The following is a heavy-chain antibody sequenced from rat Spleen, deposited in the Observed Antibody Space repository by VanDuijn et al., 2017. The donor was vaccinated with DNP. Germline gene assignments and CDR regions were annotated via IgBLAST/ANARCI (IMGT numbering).Heavy chain of an antibody. CDR2: INTGSGRT. Sequence: QIQLQQSGAELAKPDSSVKISCKASGNTFITDYFAWIKQTTGQGLEFIGYINTGSGRTNYNEKFKGKATLTVDRSSSTAFMQLSSLTPDDSAVYYCARWDRGTGFAYWGQGTLVTVSS. CDR1: GNTFITDY. V-gene: IGHV1-43*01. J-gene: IGHJ3*01. CDR3: ARWDRGTGFAY. D-gene: IGHD4-3*01.